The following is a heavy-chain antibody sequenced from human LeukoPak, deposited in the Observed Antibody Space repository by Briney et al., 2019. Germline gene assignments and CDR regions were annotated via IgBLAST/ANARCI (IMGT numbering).Heavy chain of an antibody. Sequence: GGSLRLSCAASGFTFRSFVMHWVRQAPGKGLEWVAAISYEDGSNKYYADSVKGRFTISRDNSKYAVYLEMNSLRVEDTAMYYCSKESPEEYYASGSYFAYWGQGTLVTVSS. V-gene: IGHV3-30*04. CDR1: GFTFRSFV. D-gene: IGHD3-10*01. CDR3: SKESPEEYYASGSYFAY. J-gene: IGHJ4*02. CDR2: ISYEDGSNK.